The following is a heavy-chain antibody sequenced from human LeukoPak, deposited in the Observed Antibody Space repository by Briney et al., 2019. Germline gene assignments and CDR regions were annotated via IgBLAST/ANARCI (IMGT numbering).Heavy chain of an antibody. CDR3: ARVPIVVGKDGAFDY. J-gene: IGHJ4*02. CDR2: ISSSGSTI. D-gene: IGHD2-21*01. Sequence: PGGSLRLSCAASGFTFSSYEMNWVRQAPGKGLEWVSYISSSGSTIYYADSVNGRFTISRDNAKNSLYLQMNSLRAEDTAVYYCARVPIVVGKDGAFDYWGQGTLVTVSS. V-gene: IGHV3-48*03. CDR1: GFTFSSYE.